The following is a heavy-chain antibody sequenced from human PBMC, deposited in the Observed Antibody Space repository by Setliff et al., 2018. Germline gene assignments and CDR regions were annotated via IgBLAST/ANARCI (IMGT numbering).Heavy chain of an antibody. CDR1: GGSFSGYY. CDR3: ARALSPPSPSLDS. J-gene: IGHJ4*02. CDR2: INHSGST. V-gene: IGHV4-34*01. Sequence: KASETLSLTCAVYGGSFSGYYWSWIRQPPGKGLEWIGEINHSGSTNYNPSLKSRVTISVDTSKDQFSLKLSSVTAADTAVYSCARALSPPSPSLDSWGQGTLVTVSS. D-gene: IGHD6-6*01.